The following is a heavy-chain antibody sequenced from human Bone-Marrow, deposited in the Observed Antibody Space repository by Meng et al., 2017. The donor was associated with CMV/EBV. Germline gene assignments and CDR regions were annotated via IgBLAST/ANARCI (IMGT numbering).Heavy chain of an antibody. CDR3: ARAHGPMGGMDV. J-gene: IGHJ6*02. Sequence: GGSLRLSCEASGFTFSSYAVSWVRQAPGKGLEWVSGISGSGGSTYYADSVKGRFTISRDNSQNALFLQVNGLRAEDTAVYYCARAHGPMGGMDVWGQGTTVTVSS. D-gene: IGHD3/OR15-3a*01. V-gene: IGHV3-23*01. CDR2: ISGSGGST. CDR1: GFTFSSYA.